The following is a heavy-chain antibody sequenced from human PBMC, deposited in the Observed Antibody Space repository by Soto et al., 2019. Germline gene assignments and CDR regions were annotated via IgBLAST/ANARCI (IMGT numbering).Heavy chain of an antibody. CDR1: GFTFSGYW. Sequence: EVQLVESGGGLVQPGGSLRLSCAASGFTFSGYWMSWARQAPGKGLEWVANIKQDGSENYFVDSVKGRFTISRDNAKNPLYLQMNSLKTDDTAVYYCARRGRRSGNYADAFDIWGQGTMVTVSS. D-gene: IGHD1-26*01. CDR3: ARRGRRSGNYADAFDI. CDR2: IKQDGSEN. V-gene: IGHV3-7*03. J-gene: IGHJ3*02.